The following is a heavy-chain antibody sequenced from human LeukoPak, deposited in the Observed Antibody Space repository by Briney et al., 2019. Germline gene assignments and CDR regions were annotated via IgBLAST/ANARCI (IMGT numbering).Heavy chain of an antibody. CDR3: ARVGYDFWSGHYGEVNYYYMDV. CDR1: GGSFSGYY. Sequence: PSETLSLTCAVYGGSFSGYYWSWIRQPPGKGLEWIGEINHSGSTNYNPSLKSRVTISVDTSKNQFSLKLSSVTAADTAVYYCARVGYDFWSGHYGEVNYYYMDVWGKGTTVTVSS. CDR2: INHSGST. V-gene: IGHV4-34*01. J-gene: IGHJ6*03. D-gene: IGHD3-3*01.